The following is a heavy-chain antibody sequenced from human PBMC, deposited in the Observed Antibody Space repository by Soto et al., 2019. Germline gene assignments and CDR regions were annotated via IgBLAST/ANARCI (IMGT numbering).Heavy chain of an antibody. V-gene: IGHV3-23*01. CDR3: AKDRDPDGIWTFDS. D-gene: IGHD3-9*01. Sequence: PGGSLRLSCAASGFTFRTFTMNWVRQAPGKGLEWVSGIIGGDGDKFYSDSVKGRFTISRDNSKDMLFLQMSSLRVDDTAVYYCAKDRDPDGIWTFDSCGQGTLVTVSS. J-gene: IGHJ5*01. CDR2: IIGGDGDK. CDR1: GFTFRTFT.